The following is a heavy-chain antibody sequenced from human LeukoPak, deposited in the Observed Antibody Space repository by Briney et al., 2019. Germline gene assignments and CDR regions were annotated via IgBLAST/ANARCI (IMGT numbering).Heavy chain of an antibody. V-gene: IGHV5-51*01. CDR2: IYPGDSDT. CDR1: GSSLTSYW. CDR3: AGRGGSSWFFDP. D-gene: IGHD6-13*01. J-gene: IGHJ5*02. Sequence: GESLKISCKGSGSSLTSYWIGWVRQMPGKGLEWMGSIYPGDSDTRYSPSFQGQVTISADKSTSTAYLHWSSLKASDTAMYFCAGRGGSSWFFDPWGQGTLVTVSS.